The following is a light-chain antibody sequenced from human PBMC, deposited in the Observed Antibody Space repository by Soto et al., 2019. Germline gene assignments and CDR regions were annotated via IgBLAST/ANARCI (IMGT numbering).Light chain of an antibody. CDR2: GAS. CDR1: QSVSSY. CDR3: QQYGSSPRT. V-gene: IGKV3-20*01. Sequence: EIVLTQSPGTLSLSPGERATLSCRASQSVSSYLAWYQLKPGQAPRLLIYGASSRATGIPDRFSGSGSGTDFTLTISRLDPEDFAVYFCQQYGSSPRTFGQGTKVDIK. J-gene: IGKJ1*01.